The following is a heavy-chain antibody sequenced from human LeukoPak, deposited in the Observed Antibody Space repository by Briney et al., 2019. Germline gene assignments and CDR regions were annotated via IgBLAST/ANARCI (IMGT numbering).Heavy chain of an antibody. V-gene: IGHV1-3*04. CDR2: INTGNGNT. D-gene: IGHD3-3*01. J-gene: IGHJ4*02. CDR3: ASGSGSHFDY. Sequence: VASVKVSCKASGYTFTDYAMHWVRQAPGQRLEWMGWINTGNGNTKYLQKLQGRVTITRDTSASTAYMELSSLRSNDTAVYYCASGSGSHFDYWGQGTLVTVSS. CDR1: GYTFTDYA.